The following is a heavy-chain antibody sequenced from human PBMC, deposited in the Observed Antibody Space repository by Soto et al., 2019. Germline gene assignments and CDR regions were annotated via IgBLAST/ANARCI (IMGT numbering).Heavy chain of an antibody. CDR1: GFTFADYA. Sequence: EVQLVESGGGLVQPGRSLRLSCAASGFTFADYAMHWVRQAPGRGLEWVSGITWNTGIVDYADSVKGRFTISRDNAKKFLYLQMNSLRTEDTALYYCAKALMPTIPTLSDALHIWGQGTRVSVSS. V-gene: IGHV3-9*01. D-gene: IGHD5-12*01. CDR2: ITWNTGIV. J-gene: IGHJ3*02. CDR3: AKALMPTIPTLSDALHI.